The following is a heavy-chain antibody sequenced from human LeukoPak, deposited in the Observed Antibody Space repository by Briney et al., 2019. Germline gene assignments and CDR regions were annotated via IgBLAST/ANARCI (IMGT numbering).Heavy chain of an antibody. CDR1: GFTFSSYA. CDR3: VKCVSPVGYSSGYYYDH. Sequence: GGSLRLSCSASGFTFSSYATHWVRQAPGKGLEYVSAVSTSGGSTYYADSVKGRFTISRDNAKNTLYLQMSSLRPEDTAVYYCVKCVSPVGYSSGYYYDHWGQGTLVTVSS. J-gene: IGHJ4*02. V-gene: IGHV3-64D*09. D-gene: IGHD3-22*01. CDR2: VSTSGGST.